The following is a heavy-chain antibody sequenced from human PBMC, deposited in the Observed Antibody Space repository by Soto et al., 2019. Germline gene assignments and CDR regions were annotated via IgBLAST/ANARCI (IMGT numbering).Heavy chain of an antibody. J-gene: IGHJ5*02. V-gene: IGHV3-23*01. CDR1: GFTFSSYA. CDR2: ISGSGGST. D-gene: IGHD3-22*01. Sequence: GGSLRLSCAASGFTFSSYAMSWVRQAPGKGLEWVSAISGSGGSTYYADSVKGRFTISRDNSKNTLYLQMNSLRAEDTAVYYCAKDQGSGYHYLELGPKVAWGQGTLVTVSS. CDR3: AKDQGSGYHYLELGPKVA.